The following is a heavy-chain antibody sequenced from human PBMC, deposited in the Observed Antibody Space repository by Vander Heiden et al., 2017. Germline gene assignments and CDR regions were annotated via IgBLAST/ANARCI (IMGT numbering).Heavy chain of an antibody. CDR3: AKDGGFEAASDFDF. Sequence: HLLEFGGALTQPGRSLSLSRAAPAFTPATYATRCVRQAPGKGLEWVSTMSGRGSSSYYADSMKGRFTISRDNSKNTLYLQMNSLRAEDTAVYYCAKDGGFEAASDFDFWGQGILVTVST. V-gene: IGHV3-23*01. J-gene: IGHJ4*02. CDR1: AFTPATYA. D-gene: IGHD2-15*01. CDR2: MSGRGSSS.